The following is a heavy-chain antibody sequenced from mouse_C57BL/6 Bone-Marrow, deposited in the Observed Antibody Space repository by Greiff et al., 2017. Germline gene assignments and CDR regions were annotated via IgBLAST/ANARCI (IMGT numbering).Heavy chain of an antibody. V-gene: IGHV1-53*01. J-gene: IGHJ3*01. CDR3: ARKKYEGLAY. D-gene: IGHD2-3*01. CDR1: GYTFTSYW. Sequence: VKLMESGTELVKPGASVKLSCKASGYTFTSYWMHWVKQRPGQGLEWIGNINPSNGGTNYNEKFKSKATLTVDKSSSTAYMQLSSLTSEDSAVYDCARKKYEGLAYWGQGTLVTVSA. CDR2: INPSNGGT.